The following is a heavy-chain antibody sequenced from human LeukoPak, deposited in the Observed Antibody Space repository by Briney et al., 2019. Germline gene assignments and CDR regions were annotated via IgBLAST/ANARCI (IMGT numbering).Heavy chain of an antibody. CDR1: GGAFSSYA. Sequence: GASVKVSCKASGGAFSSYAISWVRQAPGQGLEWMGRIIPILGIANYAQKLQGRVTITADKSTSTAYMELSSLRSEDTAVYYCATPSRYSGSYWDHYYYYGMDVWGQGTTVTVSS. V-gene: IGHV1-69*04. J-gene: IGHJ6*02. CDR2: IIPILGIA. CDR3: ATPSRYSGSYWDHYYYYGMDV. D-gene: IGHD1-26*01.